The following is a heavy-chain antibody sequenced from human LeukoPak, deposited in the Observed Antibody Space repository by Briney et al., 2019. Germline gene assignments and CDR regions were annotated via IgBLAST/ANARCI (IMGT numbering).Heavy chain of an antibody. D-gene: IGHD5-18*01. Sequence: PSQTLSLTCTVSGGSISSGDYYWSWIRQPPGKGLEWIGCIYYSGSTYYNPSLKSRVTISVDTSKNQFSLKLSSVTAADTAVYYCARDGRKKDTAIYWGQGTLVTVSS. J-gene: IGHJ4*02. V-gene: IGHV4-30-4*01. CDR3: ARDGRKKDTAIY. CDR1: GGSISSGDYY. CDR2: IYYSGST.